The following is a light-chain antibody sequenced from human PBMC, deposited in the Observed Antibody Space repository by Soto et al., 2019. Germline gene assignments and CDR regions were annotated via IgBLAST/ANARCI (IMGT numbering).Light chain of an antibody. CDR2: KAS. Sequence: DIQMTQSPSTLSASVGDRVTITCRASQSISDWLAWYQQKPGKAPKLLIYKASSLESGVPSRFSGSGSGTEFTLTISSLQPDDFATYFCQQYNSLVTFGQGNKLEIK. V-gene: IGKV1-5*03. CDR3: QQYNSLVT. J-gene: IGKJ2*01. CDR1: QSISDW.